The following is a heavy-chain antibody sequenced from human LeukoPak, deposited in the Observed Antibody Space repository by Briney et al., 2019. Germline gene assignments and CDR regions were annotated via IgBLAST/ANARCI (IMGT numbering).Heavy chain of an antibody. CDR2: IYHRGST. CDR1: GGSISRGGYS. Sequence: PSETLSLTCAVSGGSISRGGYSWSWLRQPPGKGLEWIGYIYHRGSTYYNPSLKSRITISLDRSKIQFSLKLGSVTAADTAVYYCARVYCSGGSCYFGDAFDIWGQGTMVTVPS. CDR3: ARVYCSGGSCYFGDAFDI. J-gene: IGHJ3*02. V-gene: IGHV4-30-2*01. D-gene: IGHD2-15*01.